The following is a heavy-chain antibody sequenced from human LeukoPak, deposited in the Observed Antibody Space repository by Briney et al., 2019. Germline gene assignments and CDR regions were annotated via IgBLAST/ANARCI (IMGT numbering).Heavy chain of an antibody. J-gene: IGHJ4*02. D-gene: IGHD6-13*01. CDR1: GFTFSNYG. Sequence: GGFLRLSCAASGFTFSNYGMHWVRQAPGKGLEWLSYISGSGSHTTYADSVRGRFTISRDNAKNSLSLQVNSLRADDTAVYYCARVGSTVAAGTPDYWGQGTLVTVSS. V-gene: IGHV3-21*05. CDR2: ISGSGSHT. CDR3: ARVGSTVAAGTPDY.